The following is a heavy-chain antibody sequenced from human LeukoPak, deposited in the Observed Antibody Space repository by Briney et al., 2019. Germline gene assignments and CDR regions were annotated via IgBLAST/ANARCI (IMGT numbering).Heavy chain of an antibody. J-gene: IGHJ6*02. CDR2: IIPIFGTA. Sequence: SVKVSCKASGGTFSSYAISWVRQAPGQGLEWMGGIIPIFGTANYAQKFQGRVTMTRDTSTSTVYMELSSLRSEDTAVYYCARDLVVVVPAAQYYYYGMDVWGQGTTVTVSS. D-gene: IGHD2-2*01. V-gene: IGHV1-69*05. CDR1: GGTFSSYA. CDR3: ARDLVVVVPAAQYYYYGMDV.